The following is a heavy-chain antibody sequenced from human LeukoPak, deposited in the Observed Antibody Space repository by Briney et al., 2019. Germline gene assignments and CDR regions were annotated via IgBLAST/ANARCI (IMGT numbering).Heavy chain of an antibody. Sequence: PGGSLRLSCAAPGFAFSGYWMHWVRQAPGKGLLWVSRINSDGSSSNYADSVKGRFTISRDNAKNTLYLQMNSLRVEDTAVYYCASFQSMTTVTAEYWGQGTLVTVSS. CDR1: GFAFSGYW. CDR3: ASFQSMTTVTAEY. V-gene: IGHV3-74*01. D-gene: IGHD4-17*01. CDR2: INSDGSSS. J-gene: IGHJ4*02.